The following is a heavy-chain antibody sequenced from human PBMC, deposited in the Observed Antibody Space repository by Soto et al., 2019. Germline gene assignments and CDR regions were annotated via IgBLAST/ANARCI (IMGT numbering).Heavy chain of an antibody. D-gene: IGHD2-15*01. CDR3: ARHTPAISISDH. V-gene: IGHV4-39*01. Sequence: QLQLQESGPGLVKPSETLSLTCTVSGGSISSSSYYWGWIRQPPGKGLEWIGSIYYSGSTYYNPSLKRRATISADTSKTHFSLQLSAVPAADTAVYYCARHTPAISISDHWGQGTLVTVSS. J-gene: IGHJ4*02. CDR2: IYYSGST. CDR1: GGSISSSSYY.